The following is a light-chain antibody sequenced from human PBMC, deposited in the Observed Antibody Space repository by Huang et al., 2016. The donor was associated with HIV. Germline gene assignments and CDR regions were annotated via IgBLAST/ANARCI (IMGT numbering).Light chain of an antibody. Sequence: DIQMTQSPSSLSASVGARVTITCRAGQSVSNYLNWYQHKPGMAPKLLIYAASSLQSGVPSRFSGSGSGTHFTLTISSLQPEDIATDYCQQTYDTPPLSFGGGTKVEL. CDR2: AAS. J-gene: IGKJ4*01. CDR1: QSVSNY. CDR3: QQTYDTPPLS. V-gene: IGKV1-39*01.